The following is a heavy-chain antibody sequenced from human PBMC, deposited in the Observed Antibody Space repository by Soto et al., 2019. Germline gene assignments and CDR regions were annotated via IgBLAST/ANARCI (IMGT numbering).Heavy chain of an antibody. V-gene: IGHV4-31*03. J-gene: IGHJ4*02. CDR3: ARDCGGDGYYHAKYYFDY. Sequence: QVQLQESGPGLVKPSQTLSLTCTVSGGSISSGGYYWSWIRQHPGKGLEWIGYIYYSGSTYYNPSLTSRVTISVDTSKNQFSLKLSSVTAADTAVYYCARDCGGDGYYHAKYYFDYWGQGTLVTVSS. CDR2: IYYSGST. CDR1: GGSISSGGYY. D-gene: IGHD2-21*02.